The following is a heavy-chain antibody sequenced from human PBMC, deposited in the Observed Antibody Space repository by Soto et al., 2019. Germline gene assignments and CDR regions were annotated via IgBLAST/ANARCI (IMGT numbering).Heavy chain of an antibody. CDR1: GGSISSGGYS. Sequence: PSETLSLTCAVSGGSISSGGYSWSWIRQPPGKGLEWIGYIYHSGSTYYNPSLKSRVTISVDTSKNQFSLKLSSVTAADTAVYYCARRCGYSFDYWGQGTLVTVS. V-gene: IGHV4-30-2*03. CDR2: IYHSGST. CDR3: ARRCGYSFDY. D-gene: IGHD5-12*01. J-gene: IGHJ4*02.